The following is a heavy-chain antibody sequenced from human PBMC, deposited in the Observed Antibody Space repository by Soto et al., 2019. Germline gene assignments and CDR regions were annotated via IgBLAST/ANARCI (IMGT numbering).Heavy chain of an antibody. J-gene: IGHJ4*02. CDR2: IYYSGST. Sequence: PSETLSLTCTFSGGSISSYYWSWIRQPPGKGLEWIGYIYYSGSTNYNPSLKSRVTISVDTSKNQFSLKLSSVTAADTAVYYCAMYYYGSGSYYNSHKHFDYWGQGTLVTVSS. D-gene: IGHD3-10*01. V-gene: IGHV4-59*01. CDR1: GGSISSYY. CDR3: AMYYYGSGSYYNSHKHFDY.